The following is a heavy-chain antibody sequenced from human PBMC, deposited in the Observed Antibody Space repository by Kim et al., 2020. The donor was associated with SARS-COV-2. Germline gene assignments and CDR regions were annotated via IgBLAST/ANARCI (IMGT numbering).Heavy chain of an antibody. D-gene: IGHD6-19*01. CDR1: GFTFSSYG. CDR2: ISYDGSNK. J-gene: IGHJ4*02. V-gene: IGHV3-30*18. CDR3: AKFPLNVAGYFDY. Sequence: GGSLRLSCAASGFTFSSYGMHWVRQAPGKGLEWVAVISYDGSNKYYADSVKGRFTISRDNSKNTLYLQMNSLRAEDTAVYYCAKFPLNVAGYFDYWGQGTLVTVSS.